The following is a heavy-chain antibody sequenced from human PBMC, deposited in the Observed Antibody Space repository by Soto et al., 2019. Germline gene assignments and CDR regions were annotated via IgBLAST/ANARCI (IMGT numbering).Heavy chain of an antibody. CDR1: GVTFSSDS. V-gene: IGHV1-69*01. CDR2: IIPIFGTA. CDR3: ARGVRTSVVAATNFDY. Sequence: SVKRSWKTSGVTFSSDSISCVRQSPAQGLEWMGGIIPIFGTANYAQKFQGRVTITADESTSTAYMELSSLRSEDTAVYYCARGVRTSVVAATNFDYWGQGTLVTVSS. D-gene: IGHD2-15*01. J-gene: IGHJ4*02.